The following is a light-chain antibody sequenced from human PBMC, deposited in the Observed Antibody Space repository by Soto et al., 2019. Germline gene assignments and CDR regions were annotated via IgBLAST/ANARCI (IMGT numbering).Light chain of an antibody. CDR1: SSDVGGYNY. Sequence: QSVLTQPASVSGSPGQSITISCTGTSSDVGGYNYVSWYQQHPGKAPKFMIYDVSNRPSGVSNRFSGSKSGNPASLTISGLQAEDEADYYCSSYTTSNTRQIVFGTGTKVTDL. CDR2: DVS. CDR3: SSYTTSNTRQIV. J-gene: IGLJ1*01. V-gene: IGLV2-14*01.